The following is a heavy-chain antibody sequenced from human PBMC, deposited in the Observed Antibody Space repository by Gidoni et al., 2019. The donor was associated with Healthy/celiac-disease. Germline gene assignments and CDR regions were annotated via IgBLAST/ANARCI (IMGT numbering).Heavy chain of an antibody. CDR3: ARRIAVAGIGAFDI. CDR2: ISYDGSNK. D-gene: IGHD6-19*01. V-gene: IGHV3-30*19. CDR1: GLSLRSYG. Sequence: QLQLVESGGGVLQPGRSLRCPCAAYGLSLRSYGMHWVRQAPGKGLEWVTVISYDGSNKYYADSVKGRFTISRDNSKTTLYLQMNSLSAEDTAVYYCARRIAVAGIGAFDIWGQGTMVTVSS. J-gene: IGHJ3*02.